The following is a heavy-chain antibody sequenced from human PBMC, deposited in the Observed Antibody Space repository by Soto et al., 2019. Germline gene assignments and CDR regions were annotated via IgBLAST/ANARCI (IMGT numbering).Heavy chain of an antibody. CDR3: AKGAGRDGYNTA. V-gene: IGHV4-59*03. J-gene: IGHJ4*02. Sequence: QQSGPGLMKPSETLSLTCTVSGDSISSSYWSWFRQPPGKGLEYIGFIFHTGITSYNPSLKSRVTISMDTSKNQFSLNLNSVTAADTAVYYCAKGAGRDGYNTARGQGTLVTVSA. D-gene: IGHD5-12*01. CDR2: IFHTGIT. CDR1: GDSISSSY.